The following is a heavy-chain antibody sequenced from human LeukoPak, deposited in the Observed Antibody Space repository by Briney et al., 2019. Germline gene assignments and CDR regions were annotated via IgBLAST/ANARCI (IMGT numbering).Heavy chain of an antibody. CDR3: ARHYEVGLNTAMVGDY. D-gene: IGHD5-18*01. CDR2: IYPGDSDT. Sequence: GESLKISCKGSGYSFTNYWIGWVRQMPGKGLEWMGIIYPGDSDTRYGPSFQGQVTISADKSISTAYLQWSSLKASDTAMYYCARHYEVGLNTAMVGDYWGQGTLVTVSS. V-gene: IGHV5-51*01. J-gene: IGHJ4*02. CDR1: GYSFTNYW.